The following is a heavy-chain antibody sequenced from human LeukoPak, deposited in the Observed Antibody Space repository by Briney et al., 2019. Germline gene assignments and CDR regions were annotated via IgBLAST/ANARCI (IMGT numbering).Heavy chain of an antibody. CDR3: ARRSNRYSYGSNFDY. D-gene: IGHD5-18*01. V-gene: IGHV3-20*02. Sequence: PGGSLRLSFAAAGFTFGDYGMTWVRQAPGKGLELVSGINWNGGSIAYADSVKCRFTVSRDNAKNSLYLQMNSLRAEDTAFYHCARRSNRYSYGSNFDYWGQGTLVTVSS. J-gene: IGHJ4*02. CDR1: GFTFGDYG. CDR2: INWNGGSI.